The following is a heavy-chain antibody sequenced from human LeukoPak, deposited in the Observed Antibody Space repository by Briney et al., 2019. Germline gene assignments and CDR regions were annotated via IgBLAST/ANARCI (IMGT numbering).Heavy chain of an antibody. V-gene: IGHV1-69-2*01. D-gene: IGHD2-15*01. CDR3: AAEGCSGGSCYPTGWFDP. CDR2: VDPEDGET. CDR1: GYTFTDYY. Sequence: ATVKISCKVSGYTFTDYYMHWVQQAPGKGLEWRGVVDPEDGETIYAEKFQGRVTITADTSTDTAYMELSSLRSEDTAVYYCAAEGCSGGSCYPTGWFDPWGQGTLVTVSS. J-gene: IGHJ5*02.